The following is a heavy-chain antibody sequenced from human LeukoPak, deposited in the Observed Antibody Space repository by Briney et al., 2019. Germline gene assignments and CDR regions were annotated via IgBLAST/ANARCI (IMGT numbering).Heavy chain of an antibody. Sequence: ASVKVSCKASGYTFTDYYIHWVPQAPGKGPEWMGRVDPEDGETIYAEKFQGRVTITADTSTDTAYMELSSLRSEDTAVYYCATDIAAAGNHWGQGTLVTVSS. CDR3: ATDIAAAGNH. D-gene: IGHD6-13*01. CDR1: GYTFTDYY. CDR2: VDPEDGET. V-gene: IGHV1-69-2*01. J-gene: IGHJ5*02.